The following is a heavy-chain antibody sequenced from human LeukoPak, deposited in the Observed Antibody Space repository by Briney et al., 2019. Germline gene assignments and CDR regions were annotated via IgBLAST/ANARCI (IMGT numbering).Heavy chain of an antibody. Sequence: GGSLRLSCAASGFTFSSYAMHWVRQAPGEGLEWVAVISYDGSNKYYADSVKGRFTISRDNSKNTLYLQMNSLRAEDTAVYYCASCYVILWFGELLPYFDYWGQGTLVTVSS. D-gene: IGHD3-10*01. CDR3: ASCYVILWFGELLPYFDY. CDR1: GFTFSSYA. CDR2: ISYDGSNK. V-gene: IGHV3-30-3*01. J-gene: IGHJ4*02.